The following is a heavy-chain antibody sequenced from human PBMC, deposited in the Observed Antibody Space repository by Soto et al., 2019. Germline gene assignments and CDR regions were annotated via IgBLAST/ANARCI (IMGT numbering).Heavy chain of an antibody. CDR1: GYTFTSYY. Sequence: QVQLVQSGAEVKKPGASVKVSCKASGYTFTSYYMHWVRQAPGQGLEWMGIINPSGGSTSYAQKFQGRVTMTRDTYTSTVYMELSSLRSEDTAVYYCATDHDDYGDPTHRYGMDVWGQGTTVTVSS. CDR2: INPSGGST. J-gene: IGHJ6*02. CDR3: ATDHDDYGDPTHRYGMDV. V-gene: IGHV1-46*01. D-gene: IGHD4-17*01.